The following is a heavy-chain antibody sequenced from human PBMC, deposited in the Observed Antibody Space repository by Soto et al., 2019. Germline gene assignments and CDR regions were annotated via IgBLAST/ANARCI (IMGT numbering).Heavy chain of an antibody. CDR3: ARERRMDV. Sequence: SVKVSCKASVYPFTNYYIHWVRQAPGQGLEWMGWINPNSGDTKYAQKFQGRVTMSRDTSISTVYMKLSRLRSDETALYYCARERRMDVWGQGTTVTVS. J-gene: IGHJ6*02. CDR2: INPNSGDT. CDR1: VYPFTNYY. V-gene: IGHV1-2*02.